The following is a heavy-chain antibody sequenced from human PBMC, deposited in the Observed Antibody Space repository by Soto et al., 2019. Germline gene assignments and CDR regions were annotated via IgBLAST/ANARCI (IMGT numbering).Heavy chain of an antibody. Sequence: GGNPGISSAAPGVSFSSDGMHWVGQAPGMGSEWVAVIWYDGSNKYYAASVKGRFTISRDNSKNTLYRQMNSLRDEDTAVYYCARDVYYVLLRPPGPAYFPYG. D-gene: IGHD3-16*01. CDR2: IWYDGSNK. CDR1: GVSFSSDG. V-gene: IGHV3-33*01. J-gene: IGHJ6*01. CDR3: ARDVYYVLLRPPGPAYFPYG.